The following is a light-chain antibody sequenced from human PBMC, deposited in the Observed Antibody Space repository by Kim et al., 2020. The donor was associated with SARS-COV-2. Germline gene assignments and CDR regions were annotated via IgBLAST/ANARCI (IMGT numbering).Light chain of an antibody. CDR1: SSDVGYYTS. Sequence: GQSITISCTGTSSDVGYYTSVSWYPQHPGQAPKLIMYDVSERASGVSNRFSGSQSGNTASLTISGLRAEDEADYYCNSHTTSSTYVFGSGTKVTVL. CDR2: DVS. CDR3: NSHTTSSTYV. J-gene: IGLJ1*01. V-gene: IGLV2-14*04.